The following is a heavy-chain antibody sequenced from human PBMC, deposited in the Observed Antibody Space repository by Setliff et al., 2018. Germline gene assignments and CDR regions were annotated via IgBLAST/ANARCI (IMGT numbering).Heavy chain of an antibody. V-gene: IGHV3-33*06. J-gene: IGHJ6*02. CDR3: TKARKRINWGIQNYYGMDV. CDR1: GFTFNNYG. Sequence: GGFLRLSCAASGFTFNNYGMHWVRQAPGKGLEWVAGIWFDGSKITYGNSVKGRFTISRDNSKNTLFLQMNSLRVEDTAVYYCTKARKRINWGIQNYYGMDVWGQGTTVTVSS. CDR2: IWFDGSKI. D-gene: IGHD7-27*01.